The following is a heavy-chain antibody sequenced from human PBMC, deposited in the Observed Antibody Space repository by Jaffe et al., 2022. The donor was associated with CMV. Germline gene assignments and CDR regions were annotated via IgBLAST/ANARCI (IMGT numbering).Heavy chain of an antibody. Sequence: QVQLVESGGGLVKPGGSLRLSCAASGFTFSDYYMSWIRQAPGKGLEWVSYISSSSSYTNYADSVKGRFTISRDNAKNSLYLQMNSLRAEDTAVYYCASGHSSSWNNYFDYWGQGTLVTVSS. J-gene: IGHJ4*02. D-gene: IGHD6-13*01. CDR2: ISSSSSYT. CDR1: GFTFSDYY. V-gene: IGHV3-11*06. CDR3: ASGHSSSWNNYFDY.